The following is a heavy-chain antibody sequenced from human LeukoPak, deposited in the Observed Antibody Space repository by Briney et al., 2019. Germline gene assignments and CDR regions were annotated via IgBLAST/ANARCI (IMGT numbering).Heavy chain of an antibody. CDR2: ISSSSSYI. Sequence: PGGSLRLSCAASGFTFSSYSMNWVRQAPGKGLEWVPSISSSSSYIYYAVSVKGRFTISRDNAKNSLYLQMNSLRAEDTAVYYCARDVAVAGREGDAFDIWGQGTMVTVSS. V-gene: IGHV3-21*01. D-gene: IGHD6-19*01. CDR1: GFTFSSYS. CDR3: ARDVAVAGREGDAFDI. J-gene: IGHJ3*02.